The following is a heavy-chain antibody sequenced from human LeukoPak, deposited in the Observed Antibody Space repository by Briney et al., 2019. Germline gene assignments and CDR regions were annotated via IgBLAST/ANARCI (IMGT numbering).Heavy chain of an antibody. CDR3: ARVTGYMIEDYFDY. Sequence: SETLSLTCAVYGGSFSGCYWSWIRQPAGKGLEWIGRIYGSGSTNYNPSLKSRVTISVDTSKNQFSLRLSSVTAADTAVYYCARVTGYMIEDYFDYWGQGTLVTVSS. J-gene: IGHJ4*02. D-gene: IGHD3-22*01. V-gene: IGHV4-59*10. CDR2: IYGSGST. CDR1: GGSFSGCY.